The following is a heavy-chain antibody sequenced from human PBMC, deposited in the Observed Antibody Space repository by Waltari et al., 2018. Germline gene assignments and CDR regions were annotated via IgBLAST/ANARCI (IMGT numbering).Heavy chain of an antibody. D-gene: IGHD1-26*01. CDR1: GFTFHRYS. Sequence: EVQLVESGGGLVRPGGSLRLSCAASGFTFHRYSMNWVRQAPGWGLGCVASIACVGRSLFYADSGRGRFTVSRDNSILYLQMNGLRVEDTAVYYCARGEQESSFSKYYNGMDVWGQGTMVTVSS. CDR2: IACVGRSL. V-gene: IGHV3-21*02. CDR3: ARGEQESSFSKYYNGMDV. J-gene: IGHJ6*02.